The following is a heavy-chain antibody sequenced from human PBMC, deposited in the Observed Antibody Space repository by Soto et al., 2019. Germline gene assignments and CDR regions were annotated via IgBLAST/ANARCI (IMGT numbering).Heavy chain of an antibody. D-gene: IGHD3-22*01. CDR3: ARGTRDYFDTTGPGYGMDV. CDR2: FYDSGTS. Sequence: QVQLQESGPGLVKPSQTLSLTCTVSGDSISDVDYYCSWVRQTPREGLEWIGAFYDSGTSYYSPSLKSRMTISVDSSKNQFSLTLTSVTAADTAVYYCARGTRDYFDTTGPGYGMDVWGQGTTVTVSS. CDR1: GDSISDVDYY. J-gene: IGHJ6*02. V-gene: IGHV4-30-4*01.